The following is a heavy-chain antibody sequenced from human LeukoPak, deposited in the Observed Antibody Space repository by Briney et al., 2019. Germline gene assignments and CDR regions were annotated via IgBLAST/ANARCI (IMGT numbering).Heavy chain of an antibody. Sequence: GGSLRLSCAASGFTFSSYGMHWVRQAPGKGLEWVAVISYDGSNKYYADSVKGRFTISRDNSKNTLYLQMNSLRAEDTAVYYCAKEVREYYYDSSGIDPWDQGTLVTVSS. CDR3: AKEVREYYYDSSGIDP. V-gene: IGHV3-30*18. CDR2: ISYDGSNK. J-gene: IGHJ5*02. CDR1: GFTFSSYG. D-gene: IGHD3-22*01.